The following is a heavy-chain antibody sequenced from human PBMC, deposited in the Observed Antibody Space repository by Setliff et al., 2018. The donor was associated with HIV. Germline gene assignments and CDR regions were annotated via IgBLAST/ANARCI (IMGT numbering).Heavy chain of an antibody. V-gene: IGHV3-7*03. CDR2: IRQDGSER. J-gene: IGHJ4*02. D-gene: IGHD3-16*01. CDR1: GFTFSDYW. CDR3: ARDGGEY. Sequence: PGGSLRLSCAASGFTFSDYWMTWVRQAPGKGLEWVANIRQDGSERYYGDSVKGRFTISRDNAKSSLYLQMNSLRAEDTAVYYCARDGGEYWGQGTLVTVSS.